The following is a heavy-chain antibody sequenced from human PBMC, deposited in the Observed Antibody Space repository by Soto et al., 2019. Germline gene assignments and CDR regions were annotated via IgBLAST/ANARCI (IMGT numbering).Heavy chain of an antibody. J-gene: IGHJ6*02. V-gene: IGHV3-33*01. CDR1: GFTFSSYG. CDR2: IWYDGSNK. Sequence: GGSLRLSCAASGFTFSSYGMHWVRQAPGKGLEWVAVIWYDGSNKYYADSVKGRFTISRDNSKNTLYLQMNSLRAEDTAVYYCARGGPAALYYYGMDVWGQGTTVTVSS. CDR3: ARGGPAALYYYGMDV. D-gene: IGHD2-2*01.